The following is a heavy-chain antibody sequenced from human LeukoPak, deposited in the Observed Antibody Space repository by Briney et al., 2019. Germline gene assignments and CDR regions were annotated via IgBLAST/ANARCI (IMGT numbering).Heavy chain of an antibody. CDR2: IYYSGST. CDR1: GGSISSADYY. J-gene: IGHJ4*02. CDR3: ARDNGYPTGFDY. Sequence: SQTLSLTCTVSGGSISSADYYWSWIRQPPGKGLEWIGYIYYSGSTYYNPSLKSRVTMSVDTSKNQFSLKLSSVTAADTAVYYCARDNGYPTGFDYWGQGTLVTVSS. V-gene: IGHV4-30-4*01. D-gene: IGHD5-24*01.